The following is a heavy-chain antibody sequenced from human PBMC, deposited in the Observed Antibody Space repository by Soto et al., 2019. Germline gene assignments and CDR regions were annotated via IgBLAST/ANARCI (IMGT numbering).Heavy chain of an antibody. V-gene: IGHV3-30*18. CDR3: AKDPYYDILTGYSGALDP. CDR1: GFTFSSYG. CDR2: ISYDGSNK. Sequence: PGGSLRLSCAASGFTFSSYGMHWVRQAPGKGLEWVAVISYDGSNKYYADSVKGRFTISRDISKNTLYLQMNSLRAEDTAVYYCAKDPYYDILTGYSGALDPWGQGTLVTVSS. J-gene: IGHJ5*02. D-gene: IGHD3-9*01.